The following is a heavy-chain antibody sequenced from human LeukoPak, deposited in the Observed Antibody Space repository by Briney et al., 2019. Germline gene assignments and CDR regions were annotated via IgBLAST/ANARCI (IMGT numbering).Heavy chain of an antibody. V-gene: IGHV1-46*01. CDR1: GYTFTSYY. CDR3: ARGVDYYGSGSLNWFDP. D-gene: IGHD3-10*01. CDR2: INPSGGST. J-gene: IGHJ5*02. Sequence: ASVKVSCKASGYTFTSYYMHWVRQAPGQGLEWMGIINPSGGSTSYAQKFQGRVTMTRDMSTSTVYMELSSLRSEDTAVYYCARGVDYYGSGSLNWFDPWGQGTLVTVSS.